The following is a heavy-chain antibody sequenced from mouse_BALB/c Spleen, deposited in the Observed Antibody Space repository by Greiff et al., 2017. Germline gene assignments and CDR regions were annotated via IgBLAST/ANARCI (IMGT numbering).Heavy chain of an antibody. CDR2: IYPGNSDT. J-gene: IGHJ3*01. V-gene: IGHV1-5*01. Sequence: EVQLQQSGTVLARPGASVKMSCKASGYTFTSYWMHWVKQRPGQGLEWIGAIYPGNSDTSYNQKFKGKAKLTAVTSTSTAYMELSSLTNEDSAVYYCTREYGNYLAWFAYWGQGTLVTVSA. D-gene: IGHD2-1*01. CDR1: GYTFTSYW. CDR3: TREYGNYLAWFAY.